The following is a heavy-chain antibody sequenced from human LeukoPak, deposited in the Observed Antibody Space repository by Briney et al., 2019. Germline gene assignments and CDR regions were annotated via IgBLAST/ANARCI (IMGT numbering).Heavy chain of an antibody. Sequence: GGSLRLPCVASGFTFSTYAMTWVRQAPGKGLEWVSSTSGSGRDKYYADSVKGRFTISRDNSKNTLYLQMNSLRAEDTAVYYCAKVTIRHDDNWYFDLWGRGTLVTVSS. CDR3: AKVTIRHDDNWYFDL. V-gene: IGHV3-23*01. CDR1: GFTFSTYA. CDR2: TSGSGRDK. D-gene: IGHD4/OR15-4a*01. J-gene: IGHJ2*01.